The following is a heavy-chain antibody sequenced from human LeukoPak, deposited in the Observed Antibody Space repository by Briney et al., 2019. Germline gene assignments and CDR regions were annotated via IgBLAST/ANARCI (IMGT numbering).Heavy chain of an antibody. CDR3: AREVTMVRGVIITPYLDY. D-gene: IGHD3-10*01. J-gene: IGHJ4*02. CDR1: GGTFSSYT. V-gene: IGHV1-69*04. CDR2: IIPILGIA. Sequence: SVKVSCKASGGTFSSYTISWVRQAPGQGLEWMGRIIPILGIANYAQKFQGRVTITADKSTSTAYMELSSLRSEDTAVYYCAREVTMVRGVIITPYLDYWGQGTLLTVSS.